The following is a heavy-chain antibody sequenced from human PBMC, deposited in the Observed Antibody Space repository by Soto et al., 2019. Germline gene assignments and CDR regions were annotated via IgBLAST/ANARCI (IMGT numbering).Heavy chain of an antibody. CDR1: GFTFSDFY. J-gene: IGHJ6*02. CDR2: ISGTDPYM. CDR3: ARGSSLRRMNV. V-gene: IGHV3-11*06. Sequence: SLRLSCAASGFTFSDFYMSWVRQSPGEGLEWVAYISGTDPYMKYADAVRGRFTISRDNAKNSVYLQMNSLREDDTAVYKGARGSSLRRMNVRVQSTTVTVSS. D-gene: IGHD6-13*01.